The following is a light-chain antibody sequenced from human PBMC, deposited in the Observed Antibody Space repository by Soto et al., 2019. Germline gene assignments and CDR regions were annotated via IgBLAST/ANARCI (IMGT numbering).Light chain of an antibody. CDR2: GAS. Sequence: EVVLTQSPGTLSLSPGERATHSCRASQAVSSILLAWYQQKPGQAPRLLIYGASSRATGIPDRFSGSGSGTDFTLTVSRLEPEDFAVYYCQQHGTSPIFCGGTKVDIK. J-gene: IGKJ4*01. CDR3: QQHGTSPI. V-gene: IGKV3-20*01. CDR1: QAVSSIL.